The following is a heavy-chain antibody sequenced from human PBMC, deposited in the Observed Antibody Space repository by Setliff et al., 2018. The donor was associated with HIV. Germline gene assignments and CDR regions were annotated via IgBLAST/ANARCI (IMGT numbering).Heavy chain of an antibody. V-gene: IGHV1-18*01. Sequence: ASVKVSCKASGYTFNNYGISWVRQAPGQGLEWMGWINTHSGYTNYAQNIQGRVTVTMDTSTSTAYMELRSLKSDDTAVYYCARGKTWLRFLDYWGQGTLVTV. CDR1: GYTFNNYG. CDR2: INTHSGYT. D-gene: IGHD5-12*01. J-gene: IGHJ4*02. CDR3: ARGKTWLRFLDY.